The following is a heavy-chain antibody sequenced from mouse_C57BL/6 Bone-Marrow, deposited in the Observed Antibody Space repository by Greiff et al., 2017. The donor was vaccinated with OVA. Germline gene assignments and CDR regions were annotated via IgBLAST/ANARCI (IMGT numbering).Heavy chain of an antibody. J-gene: IGHJ3*01. CDR3: ARRDGTSSAWFAY. CDR2: INPGDGDT. V-gene: IGHV1-87*01. Sequence: QVQLQQSGSEVARPGASVKLSCKASGYTFTSYWMQWVKQRPGQGLEWIGAINPGDGDTRYTQKFKGKGTLTADKSSSTAYMQLSSLASEDSAVYYCARRDGTSSAWFAYWGQGTLVTVSA. CDR1: GYTFTSYW. D-gene: IGHD1-1*01.